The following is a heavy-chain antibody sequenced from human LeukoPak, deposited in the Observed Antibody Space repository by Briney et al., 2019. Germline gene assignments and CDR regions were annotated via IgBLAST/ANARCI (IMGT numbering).Heavy chain of an antibody. V-gene: IGHV4-34*01. J-gene: IGHJ6*03. Sequence: SETLSLTCAVYGGSFSGYYWSWIRQPPGKGLEWIGEINHSGSTNYNPSLKSRVTISVDTSKNQFSLKLSSVTAADTAVYYCARTMTTPLYYYYYMDVWGKGTTVTVSS. D-gene: IGHD4-17*01. CDR3: ARTMTTPLYYYYYMDV. CDR2: INHSGST. CDR1: GGSFSGYY.